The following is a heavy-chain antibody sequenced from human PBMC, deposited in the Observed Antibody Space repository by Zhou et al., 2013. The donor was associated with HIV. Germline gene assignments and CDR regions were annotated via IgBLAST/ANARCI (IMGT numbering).Heavy chain of an antibody. CDR1: GGTFSSFA. Sequence: QVQLEQSGAEVKKPGSSVKVSCMSSGGTFSSFAFSWVRQAPGQGLEWMGGIIPMFRTPNYAQRFQGRVTITADESTNTVYMQLSRLTSEDTAIYYCARDGAQNWDDSRRIYYMVVWGKGTTVTVAS. CDR3: ARDGAQNWDDSRRIYYMVV. CDR2: IIPMFRTP. V-gene: IGHV1-69*12. J-gene: IGHJ6*03. D-gene: IGHD1-1*01.